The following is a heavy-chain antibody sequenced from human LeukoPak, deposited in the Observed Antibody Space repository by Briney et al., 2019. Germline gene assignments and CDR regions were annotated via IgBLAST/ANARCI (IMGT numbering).Heavy chain of an antibody. D-gene: IGHD1-26*01. CDR3: ARESLVGAMGYNWFDP. Sequence: GASVKVSCKASGYTFTSYGISWVRQPPGQGREWRGWISAYNGNTNYAQKLQGRVTMATDTSTSTAYMELRSLTSDDTAVYYCARESLVGAMGYNWFDPWGQGTLVTVSS. CDR2: ISAYNGNT. CDR1: GYTFTSYG. V-gene: IGHV1-18*01. J-gene: IGHJ5*02.